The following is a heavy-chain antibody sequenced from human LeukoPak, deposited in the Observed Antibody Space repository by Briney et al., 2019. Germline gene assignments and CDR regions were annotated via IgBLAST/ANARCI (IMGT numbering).Heavy chain of an antibody. CDR2: INAGNGNT. J-gene: IGHJ4*02. Sequence: APVKVSCKASGYTFTSYAMHWVRQAPGQRLECMGWINAGNGNTKYSQKFQGRVTITRDTSASTAYMELSSLRSEVTAVYYCARGQYSSGWYGIDYWGQGTLVTVSS. CDR1: GYTFTSYA. CDR3: ARGQYSSGWYGIDY. V-gene: IGHV1-3*01. D-gene: IGHD6-19*01.